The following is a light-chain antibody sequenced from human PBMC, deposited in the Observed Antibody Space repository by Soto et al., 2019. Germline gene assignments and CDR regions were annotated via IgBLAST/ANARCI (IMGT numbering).Light chain of an antibody. CDR2: EVS. CDR3: CSYAGSNTFA. V-gene: IGLV2-8*01. CDR1: SSDVGGYNY. J-gene: IGLJ1*01. Sequence: QSALTQPPSASGSPGQSVTIACTGTSSDVGGYNYVSWYQEHPGKAPKVIIYEVSKRPSGVPDRFSGYKSGNTASLTVSGLRAEDEADYYCCSYAGSNTFAFGTGTKVTVL.